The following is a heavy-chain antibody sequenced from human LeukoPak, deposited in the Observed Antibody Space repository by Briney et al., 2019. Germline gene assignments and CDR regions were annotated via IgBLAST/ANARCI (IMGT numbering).Heavy chain of an antibody. Sequence: ASVKVSCKASGYTFTSYGNSWVRQAPGQGLERMGWISAYNGNTNYAQKLQGRVTMTTDTSTSTAYMELRSLRSDVTAVYSCARNPWIQLWFTGIDPNWFDPWGQGTLVTVSS. CDR3: ARNPWIQLWFTGIDPNWFDP. J-gene: IGHJ5*02. CDR2: ISAYNGNT. V-gene: IGHV1-18*01. CDR1: GYTFTSYG. D-gene: IGHD5-18*01.